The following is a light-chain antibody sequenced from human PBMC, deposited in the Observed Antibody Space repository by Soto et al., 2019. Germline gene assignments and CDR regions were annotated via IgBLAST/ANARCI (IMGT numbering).Light chain of an antibody. CDR3: HSYDSSLSGLV. J-gene: IGLJ1*01. CDR2: GNS. CDR1: SSNIGAGYD. V-gene: IGLV1-40*01. Sequence: QSVLTQPPSVSGAPGQRVTISCTGSSSNIGAGYDVHWYQQLPGTAPKLLIYGNSNRPSGVPDRFSSSKSGTSASLAITGLQAEDEADYYCHSYDSSLSGLVFGTGTKLTVL.